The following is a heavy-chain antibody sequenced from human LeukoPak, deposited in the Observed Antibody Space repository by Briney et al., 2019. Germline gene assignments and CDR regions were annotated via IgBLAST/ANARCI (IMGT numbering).Heavy chain of an antibody. CDR2: IIPILGIA. D-gene: IGHD4-17*01. Sequence: GASVKVSCKASGGTFSSYAISWVRQAPGQGLEWMGRIIPILGIANYAQKFQGRVTITADKSTSTAYMELSSLGSEDTAVYYCASDPSDYGDYSTDYWGQGTLVTVSS. CDR1: GGTFSSYA. V-gene: IGHV1-69*04. CDR3: ASDPSDYGDYSTDY. J-gene: IGHJ4*02.